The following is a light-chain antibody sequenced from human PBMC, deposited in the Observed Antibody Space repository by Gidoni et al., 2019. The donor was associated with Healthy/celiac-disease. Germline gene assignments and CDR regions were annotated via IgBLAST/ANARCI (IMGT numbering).Light chain of an antibody. J-gene: IGKJ4*01. Sequence: IVLTQSPGTLSLSPGERATLSCRASQSVSSSYLAWYQQKPGQAPRHLIYGASSRATGIPDRFSGSGSGTDFTLTISRLEPEDFAVYYCQQYGSSPPLTFGGGTKVEIK. CDR2: GAS. CDR1: QSVSSSY. CDR3: QQYGSSPPLT. V-gene: IGKV3-20*01.